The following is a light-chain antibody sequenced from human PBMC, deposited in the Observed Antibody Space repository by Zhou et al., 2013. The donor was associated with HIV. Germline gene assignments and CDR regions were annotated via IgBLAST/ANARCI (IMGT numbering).Light chain of an antibody. Sequence: EVVLTQSPATLSLSPGERATLSCTASQSVDGHLAWYQQKPGQAPRLLLYDGSNRATGTPARFSGSGSGTDYTLTISSLEPEDFAVYYCQQRSNWPPVYTFGQGTKLEIK. V-gene: IGKV3-11*01. CDR1: QSVDGH. CDR2: DGS. J-gene: IGKJ2*01. CDR3: QQRSNWPPVYT.